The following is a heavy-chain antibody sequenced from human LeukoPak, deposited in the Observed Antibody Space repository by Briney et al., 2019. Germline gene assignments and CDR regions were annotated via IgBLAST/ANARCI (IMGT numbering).Heavy chain of an antibody. CDR2: INPNSGGT. CDR3: ARAQLLLWFGELLPSHAFDI. Sequence: GAPVKVSCKASGYTFTGYYMHWVRQAPGQGLEWMGWINPNSGGTNYAQKFQGRVTMTRDTSISTAYMELSRLRSDDTAVYYCARAQLLLWFGELLPSHAFDIWGQGTMVTVSS. V-gene: IGHV1-2*02. D-gene: IGHD3-10*01. J-gene: IGHJ3*02. CDR1: GYTFTGYY.